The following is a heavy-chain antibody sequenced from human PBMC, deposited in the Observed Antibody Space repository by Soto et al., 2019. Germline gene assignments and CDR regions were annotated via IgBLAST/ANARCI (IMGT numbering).Heavy chain of an antibody. Sequence: QVQLQQWGAGLLKPSETLSLTCAVYGGSFSGYYWSWIRQPPGKGLDWIGEINHSGSTNYNPSLKRRVTISVATSKNQSSLKLSSVTAAAKAVYYCARGVPYCSGGSCYSYWFDPWGQGTLVTVSS. CDR1: GGSFSGYY. CDR2: INHSGST. J-gene: IGHJ5*02. CDR3: ARGVPYCSGGSCYSYWFDP. D-gene: IGHD2-15*01. V-gene: IGHV4-34*01.